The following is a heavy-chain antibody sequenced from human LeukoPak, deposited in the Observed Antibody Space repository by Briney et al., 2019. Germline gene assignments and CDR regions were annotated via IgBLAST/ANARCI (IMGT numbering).Heavy chain of an antibody. V-gene: IGHV4-39*01. CDR2: IYYSGST. D-gene: IGHD3-22*01. CDR3: ARSRGYYFSVPGFDY. CDR1: GGSISSSSYY. Sequence: PSETLSLTCTVSGGSISSSSYYWGWIRQPPGKGLEWIGSIYYSGSTYYNPSLKSRVTISVDTSKNQFSLKLSSVTAADTAVYYCARSRGYYFSVPGFDYWGQGTLVTVSS. J-gene: IGHJ4*02.